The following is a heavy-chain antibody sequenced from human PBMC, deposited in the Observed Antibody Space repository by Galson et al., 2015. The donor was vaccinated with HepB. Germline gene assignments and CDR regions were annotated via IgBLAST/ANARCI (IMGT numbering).Heavy chain of an antibody. V-gene: IGHV3-7*03. J-gene: IGHJ1*01. CDR1: GFTFSRYW. Sequence: SLRLSCAASGFTFSRYWMTWVRQVPGKGLEWVANIKEDGSEKYYMDSVKGRFTISRDNAKKTLYLQMNSLRAEDTALYHCARDLAYCTNGVCYHAEYFQYWGQGTLVTVSS. CDR2: IKEDGSEK. CDR3: ARDLAYCTNGVCYHAEYFQY. D-gene: IGHD2-8*01.